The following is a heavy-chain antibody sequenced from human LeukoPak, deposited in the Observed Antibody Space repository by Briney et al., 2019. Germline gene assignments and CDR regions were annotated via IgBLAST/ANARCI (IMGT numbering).Heavy chain of an antibody. Sequence: GASVKVSCKAFGYAFTSNYMHWVRQAPGQGPEWMGVISPSGGSTTYAQKFQGRVTLTRDMSTSTDYLELSSLRSEDTAVYYCARDNSVRDEAWWFNPWGQGTLITVSS. D-gene: IGHD5-24*01. CDR1: GYAFTSNY. J-gene: IGHJ5*02. CDR3: ARDNSVRDEAWWFNP. V-gene: IGHV1-46*01. CDR2: ISPSGGST.